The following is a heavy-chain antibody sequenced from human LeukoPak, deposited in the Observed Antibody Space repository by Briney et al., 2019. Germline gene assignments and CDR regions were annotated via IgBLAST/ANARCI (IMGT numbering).Heavy chain of an antibody. CDR1: GFTFSKYG. D-gene: IGHD1-26*01. J-gene: IGHJ4*02. Sequence: GGSLRLSCAASGFTFSKYGMHWVRQAPGTGLEWVAVIWSDGSKKYYADSVKGRFTISRDNSKNTLYLQMNSLRAEDTAVYYCATDIGGGPFDYWGQGTLVTVSS. CDR3: ATDIGGGPFDY. CDR2: IWSDGSKK. V-gene: IGHV3-33*01.